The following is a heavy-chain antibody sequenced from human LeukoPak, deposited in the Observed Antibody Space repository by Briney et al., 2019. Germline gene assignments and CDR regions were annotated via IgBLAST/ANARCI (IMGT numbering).Heavy chain of an antibody. CDR3: ARESLDCSGGSCYSDFVWYFDY. V-gene: IGHV3-21*01. CDR2: ISSSSSYI. D-gene: IGHD2-15*01. CDR1: GFTFSSYS. Sequence: SGGSLRLSCAASGFTFSSYSMNWVRQAPGKGLEWVSSISSSSSYIYYADSVKGRFTISRDNAKNSLYLQMNSLRAEDTAVYYCARESLDCSGGSCYSDFVWYFDYWGQGTLVTVSS. J-gene: IGHJ4*02.